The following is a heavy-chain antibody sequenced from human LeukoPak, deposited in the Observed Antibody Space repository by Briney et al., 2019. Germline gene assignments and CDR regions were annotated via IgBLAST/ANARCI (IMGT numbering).Heavy chain of an antibody. CDR3: AKVWSSSWSPFDY. D-gene: IGHD6-13*01. CDR1: GFTFSSYA. V-gene: IGHV3-23*01. J-gene: IGHJ4*02. CDR2: LSGSGDST. Sequence: PGVSLRLSCAASGFTFSSYAMSWVRQAPGKGLECVSVLSGSGDSTHYADSVKGRFTIPRDNSKNTLYLQMKSLRAEDTAIYYCAKVWSSSWSPFDYWGQGTLVTVSS.